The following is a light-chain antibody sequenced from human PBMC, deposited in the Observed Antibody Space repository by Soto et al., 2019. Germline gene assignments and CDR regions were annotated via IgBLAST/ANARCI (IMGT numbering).Light chain of an antibody. CDR2: ENN. CDR1: SSDVGSYNL. J-gene: IGLJ3*02. V-gene: IGLV2-23*01. CDR3: CSYAGSDTWV. Sequence: QSVLTQPASVSGSPGQPITISCTGTSSDVGSYNLVTWYQQHPGKVPKLMIYENNKRPSGLSNRFSGSKSGNTASLTISGLQADDGADYYCCSYAGSDTWVFGGGTKVTVL.